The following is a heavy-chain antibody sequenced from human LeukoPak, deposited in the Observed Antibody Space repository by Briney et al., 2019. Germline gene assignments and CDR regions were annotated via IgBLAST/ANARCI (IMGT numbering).Heavy chain of an antibody. CDR3: ANYGSVSYFAY. Sequence: GRSLRLSCAASGFTFSDYAMHWVRQAPGKGLEWVAVLSYGGTNKYYADSVKGRFTISRDNSKDTLYLQMISLRAEDTAVYYCANYGSVSYFAYWGQGTLVTVSS. CDR1: GFTFSDYA. D-gene: IGHD3-10*01. V-gene: IGHV3-30-3*01. CDR2: LSYGGTNK. J-gene: IGHJ4*02.